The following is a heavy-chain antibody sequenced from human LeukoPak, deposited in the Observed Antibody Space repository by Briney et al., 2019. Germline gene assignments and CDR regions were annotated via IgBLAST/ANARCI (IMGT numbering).Heavy chain of an antibody. Sequence: GASVKVSCKASGYTFISYGITWVRQAPGQGLEWMGWISPYTTKTNYAQSLQGRVTMTTATSTSTAYMELRSLRSDDTAVYYCAREGGVGPTAPPDYYSYQMDVWGKGTTVTVSS. D-gene: IGHD1-26*01. CDR3: AREGGVGPTAPPDYYSYQMDV. V-gene: IGHV1-18*01. CDR1: GYTFISYG. CDR2: ISPYTTKT. J-gene: IGHJ6*03.